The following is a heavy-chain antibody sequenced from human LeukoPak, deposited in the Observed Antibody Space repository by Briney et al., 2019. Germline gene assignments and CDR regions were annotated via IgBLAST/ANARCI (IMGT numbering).Heavy chain of an antibody. V-gene: IGHV3-74*01. CDR2: INSDGSST. CDR3: ARETDSTLFDY. Sequence: PGGSLRLSCAASGFTFSSYWMHWVRQAPGKGLVWVSRINSDGSSTSYADSVKGRFTISRGNAKNTLYLQMNSLRAEDTAVYFCARETDSTLFDYWGQGTLVTVSS. J-gene: IGHJ4*02. D-gene: IGHD2-2*01. CDR1: GFTFSSYW.